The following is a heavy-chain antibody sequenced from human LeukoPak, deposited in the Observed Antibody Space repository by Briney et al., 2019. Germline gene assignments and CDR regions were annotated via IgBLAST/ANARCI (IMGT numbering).Heavy chain of an antibody. CDR3: ARDGLNWFDP. CDR2: IYYSGST. Sequence: KPSETLSLTCTVSGGSISSYYWSWIRQPPGKGLEWIVCIYYSGSTNYNPSLKSRVTISVDTSKNKFSPKLSSVTAADTAVYYCARDGLNWFDPWGQGTLVTVSS. V-gene: IGHV4-59*01. CDR1: GGSISSYY. D-gene: IGHD3/OR15-3a*01. J-gene: IGHJ5*02.